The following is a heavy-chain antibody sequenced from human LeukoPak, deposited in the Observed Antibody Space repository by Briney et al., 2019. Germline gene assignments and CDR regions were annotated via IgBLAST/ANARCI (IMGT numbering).Heavy chain of an antibody. Sequence: GGSLRLSCAVSGFTFSSFAMSWVRQPPGKGLEWLSVISDSGGTTFYADSVKGRFTISRDNSKNTLYLQMSSLRAEDTAVYYCAKEASGYGYYFDYWGQGTLVTVSS. CDR1: GFTFSSFA. D-gene: IGHD3-10*01. CDR2: ISDSGGTT. J-gene: IGHJ4*02. CDR3: AKEASGYGYYFDY. V-gene: IGHV3-23*01.